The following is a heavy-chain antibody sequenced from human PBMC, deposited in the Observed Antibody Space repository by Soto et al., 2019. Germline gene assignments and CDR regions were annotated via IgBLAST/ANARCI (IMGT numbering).Heavy chain of an antibody. D-gene: IGHD3-22*01. CDR3: ARNYYDSGGGFDY. Sequence: PGGSLRLSCAASGFTVGSNYMSWVRQAPGKGLEWVSVIYSGGSTYYADSVKGRFTISRDNSKNTLYLQMNSLRAEDTAVYYCARNYYDSGGGFDYWGQGTLVTVSS. CDR2: IYSGGST. V-gene: IGHV3-53*01. J-gene: IGHJ4*02. CDR1: GFTVGSNY.